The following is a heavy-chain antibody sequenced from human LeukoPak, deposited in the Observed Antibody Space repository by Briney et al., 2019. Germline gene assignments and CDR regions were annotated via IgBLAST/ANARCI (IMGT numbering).Heavy chain of an antibody. Sequence: PSETLSLTCAVYGGSFSGYYWSWIRQPPGKGLEWVGEINHSGSTNYNPSLKSRVTISVDTSKNQFSLKLSSVTAADTAVYYCARHGARDAFDIWGQGTMVTVSS. CDR2: INHSGST. CDR1: GGSFSGYY. J-gene: IGHJ3*02. D-gene: IGHD4/OR15-4a*01. CDR3: ARHGARDAFDI. V-gene: IGHV4-34*01.